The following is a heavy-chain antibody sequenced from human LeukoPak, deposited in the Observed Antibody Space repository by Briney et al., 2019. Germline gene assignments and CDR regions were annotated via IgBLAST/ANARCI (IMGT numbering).Heavy chain of an antibody. Sequence: GGSLRLSCAASGFNFSSYEMKWVRQAPGKGLEWVSYISSSGSTIYYADSVKGRFTISRDNAKNSLYLQMNSLRAEDTAVYYGVREVRIYYYGMDVWGQGTTVTVSS. D-gene: IGHD1-1*01. J-gene: IGHJ6*02. CDR3: VREVRIYYYGMDV. V-gene: IGHV3-48*03. CDR2: ISSSGSTI. CDR1: GFNFSSYE.